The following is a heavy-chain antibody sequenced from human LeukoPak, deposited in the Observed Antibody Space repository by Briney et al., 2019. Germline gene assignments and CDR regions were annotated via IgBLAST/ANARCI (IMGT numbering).Heavy chain of an antibody. V-gene: IGHV3-23*01. Sequence: PGGSLRLSCAASGFTFSSYSMNWVRQAPGKGLEWVSGISGLGGSAYYAASVKGRFIISRDNSGNTLFFQLTNLRVEDTAVYYCARRGGSSWSSFDYWGHGTLVTVSS. CDR3: ARRGGSSWSSFDY. CDR1: GFTFSSYS. CDR2: ISGLGGSA. D-gene: IGHD6-13*01. J-gene: IGHJ4*01.